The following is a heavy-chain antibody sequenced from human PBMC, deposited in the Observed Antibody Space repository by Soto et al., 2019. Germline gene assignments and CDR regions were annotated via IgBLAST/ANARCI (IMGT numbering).Heavy chain of an antibody. J-gene: IGHJ6*02. Sequence: EVQLVESGGGLVKPGGSLRLSCAASGFTFSSYSMNWVRQAPGKGLEWVSSISSSSSYIYYADSVKGRFTISRDNAKNSLYLQMNSLRAEDTAVYYCARDPRNRQPPYYYYGMDVWGQGTTVTVSS. CDR2: ISSSSSYI. CDR1: GFTFSSYS. CDR3: ARDPRNRQPPYYYYGMDV. V-gene: IGHV3-21*01.